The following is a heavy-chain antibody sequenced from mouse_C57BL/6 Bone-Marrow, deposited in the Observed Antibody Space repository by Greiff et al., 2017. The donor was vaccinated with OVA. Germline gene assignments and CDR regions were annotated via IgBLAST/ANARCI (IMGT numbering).Heavy chain of an antibody. J-gene: IGHJ3*01. CDR3: ARSEYYYGSRGGFAY. CDR2: INPNYGTT. D-gene: IGHD1-1*01. CDR1: GYSFTDYN. Sequence: VQLQQSGPELVKPGASVKISCKASGYSFTDYNMNWVKQSNGKSLEWIGVINPNYGTTSYNQKFKGKATLTVDKSSSTAYMQLNSLTSEDSAVYYCARSEYYYGSRGGFAYWGQGTLVTVSA. V-gene: IGHV1-39*01.